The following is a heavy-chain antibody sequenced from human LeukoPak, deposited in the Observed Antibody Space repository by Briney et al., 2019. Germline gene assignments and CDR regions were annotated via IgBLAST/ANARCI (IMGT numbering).Heavy chain of an antibody. D-gene: IGHD3-10*01. CDR1: GFTFSSYA. Sequence: GGSLRLSCAASGFTFSSYAMSWVRQAPGKGLEWVSAISGSGGSTYYADSMKGRFTISRDNSKNTLYLQMNSLRAEDTAVYYCAKTGSSSGSYYNFDYWGQATPATVSS. CDR3: AKTGSSSGSYYNFDY. V-gene: IGHV3-23*01. CDR2: ISGSGGST. J-gene: IGHJ4*02.